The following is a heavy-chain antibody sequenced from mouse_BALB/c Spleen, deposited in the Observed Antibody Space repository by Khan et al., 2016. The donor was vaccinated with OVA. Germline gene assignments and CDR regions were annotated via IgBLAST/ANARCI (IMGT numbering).Heavy chain of an antibody. V-gene: IGHV14-1*02. J-gene: IGHJ3*01. CDR2: IDPENGNT. CDR1: GFNIKDYY. D-gene: IGHD2-12*01. CDR3: ASDSYSPWFAY. Sequence: VQLKESGAELVRPGALVNLSCKASGFNIKDYYMHWVKQRPEQGLEWIGWIDPENGNTIYDPKFQGKASITSDTSSNTAYLQLRSLTSQNTAFYYCASDSYSPWFAYWGQGTLVTVSA.